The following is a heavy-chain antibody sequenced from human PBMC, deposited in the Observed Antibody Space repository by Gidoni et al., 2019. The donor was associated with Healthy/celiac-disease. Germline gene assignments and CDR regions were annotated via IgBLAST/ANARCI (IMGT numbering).Heavy chain of an antibody. J-gene: IGHJ4*02. CDR3: ARDPVKGLARNDY. Sequence: EVQLVESGGGLVKPGGSLRLSCAASGFTFSSYSMNWVRQAPGKGLEWVSSISSSSSYIYYADSVKGRFTISRDNAKNSLYLQMNSLRAEDTAVYYCARDPVKGLARNDYWGQGTLVTVSS. CDR1: GFTFSSYS. D-gene: IGHD6-6*01. V-gene: IGHV3-21*01. CDR2: ISSSSSYI.